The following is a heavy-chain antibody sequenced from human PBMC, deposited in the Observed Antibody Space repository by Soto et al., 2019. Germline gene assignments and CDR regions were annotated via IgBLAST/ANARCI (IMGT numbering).Heavy chain of an antibody. CDR1: GGSISSGGYY. CDR3: ARDSTYYDILTGPVYYYYGMDV. Sequence: PSETLSLTCTVSGGSISSGGYYWSWIRQHPGKGLEWIGYIYYSGSTHYNPSLKSRVTISVDTSKNQFSLKLSSVTAADTAVYYCARDSTYYDILTGPVYYYYGMDVWGQGTTVT. D-gene: IGHD3-9*01. J-gene: IGHJ6*02. V-gene: IGHV4-31*03. CDR2: IYYSGST.